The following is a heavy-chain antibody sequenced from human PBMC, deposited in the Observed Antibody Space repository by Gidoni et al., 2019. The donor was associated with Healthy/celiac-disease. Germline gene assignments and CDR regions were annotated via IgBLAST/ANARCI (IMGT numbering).Heavy chain of an antibody. Sequence: EVQLVESGGGLVQPGGSLRLSCAASGFTFSSYAMSWVRQAPGKGLEWVSAISGSGGSTYYADSVKGRFTISRDNSKNTLYLQMNSLRAEDTAVYYCAKILVISGWYYYGMDVWGQGTTVTVSS. CDR3: AKILVISGWYYYGMDV. D-gene: IGHD6-19*01. V-gene: IGHV3-23*04. J-gene: IGHJ6*02. CDR1: GFTFSSYA. CDR2: ISGSGGST.